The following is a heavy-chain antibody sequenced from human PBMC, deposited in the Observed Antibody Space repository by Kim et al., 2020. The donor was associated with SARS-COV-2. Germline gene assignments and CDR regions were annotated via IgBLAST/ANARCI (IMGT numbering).Heavy chain of an antibody. CDR3: ASFYDSSGYYY. CDR2: INHSGST. V-gene: IGHV4-34*01. J-gene: IGHJ4*02. D-gene: IGHD3-22*01. Sequence: SETLSLTCAVYGGSFSGYYWSWIRQPPGKGLEWIGEINHSGSTNYNLSLKSRVTISVDTSKNQFSLKLSSVTAADTAVYYCASFYDSSGYYYWGQGTLVT. CDR1: GGSFSGYY.